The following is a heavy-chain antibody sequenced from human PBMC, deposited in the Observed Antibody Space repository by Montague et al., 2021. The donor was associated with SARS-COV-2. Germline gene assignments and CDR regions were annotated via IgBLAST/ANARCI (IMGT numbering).Heavy chain of an antibody. Sequence: SLRLSCAVSGFTFSSYWMSWVRQAPGKGLEWVANIKQDGSEKYYVDSVKGRFTISRDNAKHSLYLQMSSLRAEDTAVYYCARVPSSSWYFEYWGQGTLVTVSP. CDR1: GFTFSSYW. J-gene: IGHJ4*02. D-gene: IGHD6-13*01. V-gene: IGHV3-7*01. CDR3: ARVPSSSWYFEY. CDR2: IKQDGSEK.